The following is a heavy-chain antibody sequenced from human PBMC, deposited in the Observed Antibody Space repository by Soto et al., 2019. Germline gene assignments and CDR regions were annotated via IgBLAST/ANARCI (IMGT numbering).Heavy chain of an antibody. Sequence: SETLSLTCTVSGGSISSGGYYWSWIRQHPGKGLEWIGYIYYSGSTYYNPSLKSRVTISVDTSKNQFSLKLSSVTAADTAVYYCARGSGGYSSGYYHYYYGMDVWGQGTTVTVSS. CDR1: GGSISSGGYY. CDR2: IYYSGST. D-gene: IGHD2-15*01. J-gene: IGHJ6*02. CDR3: ARGSGGYSSGYYHYYYGMDV. V-gene: IGHV4-31*03.